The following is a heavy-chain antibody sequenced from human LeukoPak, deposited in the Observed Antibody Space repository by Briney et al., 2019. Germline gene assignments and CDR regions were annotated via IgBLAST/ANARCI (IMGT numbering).Heavy chain of an antibody. CDR2: ISYDGSNK. CDR3: ARQYYYDSSGYYIASYFDY. Sequence: GRSLRLSCAASGFTFSSYGVHWVRQAPGKGLEWVAVISYDGSNKYYADSVKGRFTISRDNSKNTLYLQMNSLRAEDTAVYYCARQYYYDSSGYYIASYFDYWGQGTLVTVSS. J-gene: IGHJ4*02. V-gene: IGHV3-30*03. D-gene: IGHD3-22*01. CDR1: GFTFSSYG.